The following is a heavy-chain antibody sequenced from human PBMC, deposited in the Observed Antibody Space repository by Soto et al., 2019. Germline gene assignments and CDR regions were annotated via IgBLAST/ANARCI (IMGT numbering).Heavy chain of an antibody. CDR2: INPSSGSP. CDR1: GYTFSRYY. Sequence: QVQLVQSGAEVKKPGASVKVSCRTSGYTFSRYYMHWVRQAPGQGLAWMGIINPSSGSPNYAQKFLGTLTVTRDKCTSTALTDLNGLSSEDTAMYYCARCVVVKVYEMAGQDCWGQGTLVTVSS. V-gene: IGHV1-46*01. J-gene: IGHJ4*02. CDR3: ARCVVVKVYEMAGQDC. D-gene: IGHD2-8*01.